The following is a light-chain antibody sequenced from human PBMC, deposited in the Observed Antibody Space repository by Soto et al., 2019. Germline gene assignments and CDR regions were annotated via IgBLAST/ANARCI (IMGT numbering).Light chain of an antibody. CDR2: GAS. Sequence: MTQSPSTLSGSVGDRVTITCRASQTISSWLAWYQQKPGQAPRLLIYGASTRATGIPARFSGRGSGTEFTLTISSLQSEDFAVYYCQQYNNWLRTFGQGTKVDIK. CDR1: QTISSW. V-gene: IGKV3-15*01. J-gene: IGKJ1*01. CDR3: QQYNNWLRT.